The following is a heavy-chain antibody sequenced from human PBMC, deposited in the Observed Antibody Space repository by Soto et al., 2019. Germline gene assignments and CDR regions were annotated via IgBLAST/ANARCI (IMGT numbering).Heavy chain of an antibody. D-gene: IGHD3-3*01. CDR2: INPNSGGT. J-gene: IGHJ6*02. CDR1: GYTFTGYY. Sequence: ASVKVSCKASGYTFTGYYMHWVRQAPGQGLEWMGWINPNSGGTNYAQKFQGRVTMTRDTSISTAYMELSRLRSDDTAVYYCARSDLWSGYYSGGLDYYYYGMDVWGQGSTVTASS. V-gene: IGHV1-2*02. CDR3: ARSDLWSGYYSGGLDYYYYGMDV.